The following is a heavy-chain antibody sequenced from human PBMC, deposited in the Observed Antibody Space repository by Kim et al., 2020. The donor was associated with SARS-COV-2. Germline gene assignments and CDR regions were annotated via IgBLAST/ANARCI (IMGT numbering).Heavy chain of an antibody. CDR2: TI. J-gene: IGHJ4*02. V-gene: IGHV3-48*01. D-gene: IGHD3-3*01. CDR3: ARDWSWYYFDY. Sequence: TIYVADSVQGRFTISRDNAKNLLFLQMNSLRAEDTAVYYCARDWSWYYFDYWGQGALVTVSS.